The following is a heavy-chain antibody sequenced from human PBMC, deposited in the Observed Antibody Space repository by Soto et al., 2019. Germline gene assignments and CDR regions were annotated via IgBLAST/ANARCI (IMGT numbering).Heavy chain of an antibody. J-gene: IGHJ6*02. CDR3: ARVPWDDNGGHDIGYYGMDV. Sequence: GGSLRLSCVVSGFTFRSYGMHWVRQAPGKGLEWVAVISYDGRKKYYADSVKGRFTISRDNSKNTLSLQMNSLRVEDTAVYHCARVPWDDNGGHDIGYYGMDVWGQGTTVTVSS. D-gene: IGHD5-12*01. CDR1: GFTFRSYG. V-gene: IGHV3-30*03. CDR2: ISYDGRKK.